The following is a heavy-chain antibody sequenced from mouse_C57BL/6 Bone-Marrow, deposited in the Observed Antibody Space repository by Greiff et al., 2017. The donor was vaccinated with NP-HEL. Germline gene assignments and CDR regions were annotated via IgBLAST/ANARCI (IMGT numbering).Heavy chain of an antibody. CDR2: IDPENGDT. CDR1: GFNIKDDY. D-gene: IGHD1-1*01. Sequence: VQLKESGAELVRPGASVKLSCTASGFNIKDDYMHWVKQRPEQGLEWIGWIDPENGDTEYASKFQGKATITADTSSNTAYLQLSSLTSEDTAVYYCTIYGSSLAWFAYWGQGTLVTVSA. CDR3: TIYGSSLAWFAY. J-gene: IGHJ3*01. V-gene: IGHV14-4*01.